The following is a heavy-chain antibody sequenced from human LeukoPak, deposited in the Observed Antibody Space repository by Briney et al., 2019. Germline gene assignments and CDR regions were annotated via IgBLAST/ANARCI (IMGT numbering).Heavy chain of an antibody. CDR2: IIPIFGTA. D-gene: IGHD7-27*01. V-gene: IGHV1-69*05. CDR1: GGTFSSYA. Sequence: SVKVSCKASGGTFSSYAISWVRQAPGQGLEWMGGIIPIFGTANYAQKFQDRVTMTRNTSTSTAYMELSSLRSDDTAVYYCARGPPNWGYDYWGPGTLVTVSS. J-gene: IGHJ4*02. CDR3: ARGPPNWGYDY.